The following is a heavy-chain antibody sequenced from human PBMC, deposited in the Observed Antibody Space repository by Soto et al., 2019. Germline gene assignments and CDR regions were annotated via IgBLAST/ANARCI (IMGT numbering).Heavy chain of an antibody. CDR2: ISYDGSDK. V-gene: IGHV3-30*18. Sequence: QVQLVESGGGVVQPGTSLRLSCAGSGFTFSTYGMHWVRQAPGKGLEWVAVISYDGSDKFYADSVKGRFTISRDNSKNTLNLQMNSLRAEDTAIYYCAKAEGGNYYPYYDGMDVWGQGTTVTVS. CDR3: AKAEGGNYYPYYDGMDV. J-gene: IGHJ6*02. D-gene: IGHD1-26*01. CDR1: GFTFSTYG.